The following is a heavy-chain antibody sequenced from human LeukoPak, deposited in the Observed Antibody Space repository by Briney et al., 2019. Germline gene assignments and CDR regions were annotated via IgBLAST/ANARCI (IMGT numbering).Heavy chain of an antibody. V-gene: IGHV3-15*01. Sequence: GGSLRLSCAASGFTFSNAWMSWVRQALGKGLEWVGRIKSKTDGGTTDYAAPVKGRFTISRDDSKNTLYLQMNSLKTEDTAVYYCTTEGITMIVVVIAVFDYWGQGTLVTVSS. CDR2: IKSKTDGGTT. J-gene: IGHJ4*02. CDR3: TTEGITMIVVVIAVFDY. CDR1: GFTFSNAW. D-gene: IGHD3-22*01.